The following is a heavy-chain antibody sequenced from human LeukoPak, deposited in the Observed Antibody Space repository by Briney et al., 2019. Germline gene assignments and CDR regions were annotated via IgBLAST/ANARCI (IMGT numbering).Heavy chain of an antibody. CDR2: ISGSGCST. CDR3: AKAQDYYYGSGNYFDY. CDR1: GFTFRGNA. Sequence: PGGSLRLSSAASGFTFRGNAMSWERQAQGQWGEWASAISGSGCSTYYADSVKGRFTISRDNSKNTPYLQMNSLRAEDTAVYYCAKAQDYYYGSGNYFDYWGQGTLVTVSS. D-gene: IGHD3-10*01. J-gene: IGHJ4*02. V-gene: IGHV3-23*01.